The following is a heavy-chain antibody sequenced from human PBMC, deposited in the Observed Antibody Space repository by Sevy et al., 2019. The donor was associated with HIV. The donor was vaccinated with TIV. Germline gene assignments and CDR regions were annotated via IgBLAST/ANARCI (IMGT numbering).Heavy chain of an antibody. CDR1: GYTFTGYY. CDR2: INPNSGGT. J-gene: IGHJ4*02. D-gene: IGHD2-15*01. CDR3: ARMGGVVVHPYFDY. V-gene: IGHV1-2*04. Sequence: ASVKVSCKASGYTFTGYYMHWVRQAPGQGLEWMGWINPNSGGTNYAQKFQGWVTMTRDTSISTAYMELSRLRSDDTAVYYCARMGGVVVHPYFDYWGQGTLVTASS.